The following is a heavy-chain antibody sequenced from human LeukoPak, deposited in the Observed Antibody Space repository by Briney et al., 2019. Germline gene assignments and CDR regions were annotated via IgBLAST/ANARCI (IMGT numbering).Heavy chain of an antibody. CDR2: IYDSGST. D-gene: IGHD3-22*01. V-gene: IGHV4-59*01. J-gene: IGHJ4*02. Sequence: PSETLSLTCTVSGGSISSYNWSWIRQPPGKGLEWIRNIYDSGSTNYNPSLKSRVTISVDTSKNQCSLKLSSVTAADTAVYYCARQSISGSSLSYFDYWGQGTLVNVSS. CDR3: ARQSISGSSLSYFDY. CDR1: GGSISSYN.